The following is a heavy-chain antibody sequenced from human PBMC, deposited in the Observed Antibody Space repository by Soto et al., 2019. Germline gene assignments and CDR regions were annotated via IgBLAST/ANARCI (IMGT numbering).Heavy chain of an antibody. J-gene: IGHJ4*02. CDR1: GFNFSSYA. CDR2: ISYDGSNT. Sequence: GGSLRLSCAASGFNFSSYAMHWVRQDPGKGLEWVAVISYDGSNTNYADSVKGRFTISRDYAKNTLYLQMNSLWVEDTAVYYCARGGAYIYGPQYDWGQGTLVTVSS. V-gene: IGHV3-30-3*01. D-gene: IGHD5-18*01. CDR3: ARGGAYIYGPQYD.